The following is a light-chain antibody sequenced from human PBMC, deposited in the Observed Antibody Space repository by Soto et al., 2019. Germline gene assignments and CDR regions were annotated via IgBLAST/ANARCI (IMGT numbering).Light chain of an antibody. CDR2: SNN. CDR3: AAWDDSLNGLYV. J-gene: IGLJ1*01. CDR1: RSNIGSNT. Sequence: QSLLTQPRLASGPGGQRVTLSCSGSRSNIGSNTVNWYQQLPGTAPKLLIYSNNQRPSGVPDRFSGSKSGTSASLAISGLQSEDEADYYCAAWDDSLNGLYVFGTGT. V-gene: IGLV1-44*01.